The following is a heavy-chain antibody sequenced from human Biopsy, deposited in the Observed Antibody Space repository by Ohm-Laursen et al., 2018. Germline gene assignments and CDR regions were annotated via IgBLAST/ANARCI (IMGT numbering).Heavy chain of an antibody. CDR3: AGDINNWNVNY. J-gene: IGHJ4*02. D-gene: IGHD1-20*01. Sequence: SSVKVSCKVSGYTLTDLSMHWVRQAPGKGLEWMGGFAPENGKTIYAQKFQGRVTMTEDTSTDTAYTELSNLRSEDTAVYYCAGDINNWNVNYWGQGTLVIVSS. CDR1: GYTLTDLS. V-gene: IGHV1-24*01. CDR2: FAPENGKT.